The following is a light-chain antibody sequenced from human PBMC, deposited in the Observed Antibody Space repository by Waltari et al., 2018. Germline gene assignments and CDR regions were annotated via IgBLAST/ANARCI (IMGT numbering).Light chain of an antibody. CDR2: DGI. J-gene: IGLJ3*02. V-gene: IGLV7-46*01. CDR3: LLSYAGARV. CDR1: TGPVTNDHF. Sequence: QAVVTQEPSLTVSPGGTVTLTCGSSTGPVTNDHFPYWFQQKPGPAPRALIYDGINRQSWTPARFSASLVGGKAALTLSGAQPEDETVYYCLLSYAGARVFGGGTKLTVL.